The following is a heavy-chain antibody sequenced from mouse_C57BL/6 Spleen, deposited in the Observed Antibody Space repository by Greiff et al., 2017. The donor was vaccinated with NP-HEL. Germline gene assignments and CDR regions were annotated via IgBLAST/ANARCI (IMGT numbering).Heavy chain of an antibody. J-gene: IGHJ4*01. V-gene: IGHV1-82*01. Sequence: VQLQHSGPELVKPGASVKISCKASGYAFSSSWMNWVKQRPGKGLEWIGRIYPGDGDTNYNGKFKGKATLTADKSSSTAYMQLSSLTSEDSAVYFCAFYYGSSYAMDYWGQGTSVTVSS. CDR3: AFYYGSSYAMDY. D-gene: IGHD1-1*01. CDR2: IYPGDGDT. CDR1: GYAFSSSW.